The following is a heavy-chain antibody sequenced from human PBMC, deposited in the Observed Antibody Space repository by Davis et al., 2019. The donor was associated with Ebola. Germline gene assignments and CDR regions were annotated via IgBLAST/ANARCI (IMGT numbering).Heavy chain of an antibody. J-gene: IGHJ3*02. CDR2: SSSSRTTT. V-gene: IGHV3-48*02. Sequence: GESLKISCAASGFTFSSSSMNWVRQAPGKGLEWVSHSSSSRTTTYYADSVKGRFTISRDNVKSSLYPQMNSLRDEDTAVYYCARGVDYGFDIWGQGTMVTVSS. CDR1: GFTFSSSS. CDR3: ARGVDYGFDI. D-gene: IGHD2-21*02.